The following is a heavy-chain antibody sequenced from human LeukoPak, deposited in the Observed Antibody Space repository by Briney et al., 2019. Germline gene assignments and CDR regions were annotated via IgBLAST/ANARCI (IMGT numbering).Heavy chain of an antibody. V-gene: IGHV3-30*18. J-gene: IGHJ6*02. CDR1: GFTFSSYG. Sequence: GRSLRLSCAASGFTFSSYGMHWVRQAPGKGLEWVAVISYDGSNKYYADSVKGQFTISRDNSKNTLYLQMNSLRAEDTAVYYCAKDRYGDYSTSGIYYYGMDVWGQGTTVTVSS. CDR2: ISYDGSNK. CDR3: AKDRYGDYSTSGIYYYGMDV. D-gene: IGHD4-11*01.